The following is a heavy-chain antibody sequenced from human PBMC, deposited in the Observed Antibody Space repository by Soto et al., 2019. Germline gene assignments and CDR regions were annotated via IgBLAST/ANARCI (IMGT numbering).Heavy chain of an antibody. Sequence: SETLSLTCTVSGSSVSSSDYYWGWIRQTPGKGLVWIGNMYYSGSTYYNPSLKSRVTISADTSKTQFSLKLSSVTAADTAVYYCARQGDKGRAFDIWGQGTMVTVSS. J-gene: IGHJ3*02. V-gene: IGHV4-39*01. CDR2: MYYSGST. CDR3: ARQGDKGRAFDI. CDR1: GSSVSSSDYY. D-gene: IGHD1-26*01.